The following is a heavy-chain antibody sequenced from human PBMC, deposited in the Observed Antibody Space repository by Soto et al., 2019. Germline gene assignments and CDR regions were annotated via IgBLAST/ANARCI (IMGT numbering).Heavy chain of an antibody. CDR3: TTGFSGDKGDFDY. CDR1: GFTFTNAW. J-gene: IGHJ4*02. CDR2: IKSNTDGGTT. D-gene: IGHD2-21*01. V-gene: IGHV3-15*01. Sequence: EVQLVESGGGLVKPGGSLRLSCAASGFTFTNAWMTWVRQAPGKGLEWVGRIKSNTDGGTTAYAAPLKGRFSISRNDSKATLYLQMKRLKTEDTAVYFCTTGFSGDKGDFDYWGQGTLVNVSS.